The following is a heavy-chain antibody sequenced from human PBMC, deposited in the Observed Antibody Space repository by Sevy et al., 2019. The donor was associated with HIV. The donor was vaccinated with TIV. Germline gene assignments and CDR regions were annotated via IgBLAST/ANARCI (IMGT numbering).Heavy chain of an antibody. CDR3: TRHNYVRSDYSAFDI. CDR2: IRNKANTYAT. J-gene: IGHJ3*02. V-gene: IGHV3-73*01. CDR1: GFTFSDSA. D-gene: IGHD3-22*01. Sequence: GGSLRLSCAASGFTFSDSAMHWFRQASGKGLEWVGLIRNKANTYATTYGASVKGRFTISRDDSKNTAYLQMSSLKTEETLVHYCTRHNYVRSDYSAFDIWGQGTMVTVSS.